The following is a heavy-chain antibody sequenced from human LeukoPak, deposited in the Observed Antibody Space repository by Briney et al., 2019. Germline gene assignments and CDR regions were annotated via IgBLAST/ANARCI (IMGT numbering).Heavy chain of an antibody. J-gene: IGHJ4*02. CDR1: GFTFSSYA. D-gene: IGHD1-7*01. V-gene: IGHV3-23*01. CDR2: ISGSGGST. Sequence: GGSLRLSCAASGFTFSSYAMSWVRQAPGKGLEWVSAISGSGGSTYYADSVKGRFTISRDNSKNTLYLQMNSLRAEDTAVYYCAKDGLELGVIYYFDYGGQGPLVTVSS. CDR3: AKDGLELGVIYYFDY.